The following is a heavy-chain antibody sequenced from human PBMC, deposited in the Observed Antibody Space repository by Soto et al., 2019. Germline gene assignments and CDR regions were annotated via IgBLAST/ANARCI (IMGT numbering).Heavy chain of an antibody. CDR3: AVRNYDILTGYSRDYYYYYGMDV. CDR2: IIPIFGTA. Sequence: ASVKVSCKASGGTFSSYAISWVRQAPGQGLEWMGGIIPIFGTANYAQKFQGRVTITADESTSTAYMELSSLRSEDTAVYYCAVRNYDILTGYSRDYYYYYGMDVWGQGTTVTVSS. CDR1: GGTFSSYA. V-gene: IGHV1-69*13. D-gene: IGHD3-9*01. J-gene: IGHJ6*02.